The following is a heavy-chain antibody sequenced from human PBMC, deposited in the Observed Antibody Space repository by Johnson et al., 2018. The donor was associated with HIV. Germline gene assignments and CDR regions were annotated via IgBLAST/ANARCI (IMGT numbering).Heavy chain of an antibody. CDR3: ARVGVGSGYYFDAFDI. Sequence: VQLVESGGGLVQPGRSLRLSCAASGFTFDDYAMHWVRQAPGKGLEWVSGMRWNSGRIGYADSVKGRFTISRDNSKNTLYLQMNSLRAEDTAVYYCARVGVGSGYYFDAFDIWGQGTMVTVSS. J-gene: IGHJ3*02. D-gene: IGHD3-22*01. CDR2: MRWNSGRI. V-gene: IGHV3-9*01. CDR1: GFTFDDYA.